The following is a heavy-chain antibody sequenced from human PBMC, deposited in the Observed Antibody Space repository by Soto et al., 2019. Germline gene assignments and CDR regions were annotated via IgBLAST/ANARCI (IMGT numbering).Heavy chain of an antibody. Sequence: GSLRLSCAASGFTFSSYGMHWVRQAPGKGLEWVAVIWYDGSNKYYADSVKGRFTISRDNSKNTLYPQMNSLRAEDTAVYYCARLGLYCGGDCDDYYYGMDVWGQGTTVTVSS. V-gene: IGHV3-33*01. D-gene: IGHD2-21*02. J-gene: IGHJ6*02. CDR3: ARLGLYCGGDCDDYYYGMDV. CDR2: IWYDGSNK. CDR1: GFTFSSYG.